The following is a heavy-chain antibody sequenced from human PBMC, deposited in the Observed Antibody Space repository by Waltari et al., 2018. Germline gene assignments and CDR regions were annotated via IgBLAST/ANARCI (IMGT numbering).Heavy chain of an antibody. V-gene: IGHV4-61*02. Sequence: QVQLQESGPGLVKPSQTLSLTCTVSGGSISSPNFFWSWIRQPAGKGLQWIGRISSGGDTNYNPSLESRVTISLDTSKNQFSLTLTPVTAADTAVYFCARGGYWGQGTQVTVSS. CDR1: GGSISSPNFF. CDR3: ARGGY. J-gene: IGHJ4*02. CDR2: ISSGGDT.